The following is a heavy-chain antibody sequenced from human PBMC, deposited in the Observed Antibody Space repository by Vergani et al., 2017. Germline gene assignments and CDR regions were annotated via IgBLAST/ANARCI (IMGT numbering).Heavy chain of an antibody. Sequence: VQLVESGGGLVKPGGSLRLSCAASGFTFSSYAMHWVRQAPGKGLEWVAVISYDGSNKYYADSVKGRFTISRDNSKNTLYLQMNSLRAEDTAVYYCARDSSDFWSGSAFDYWGQGTLVTVSS. CDR2: ISYDGSNK. D-gene: IGHD3-3*01. J-gene: IGHJ4*02. V-gene: IGHV3-30-3*01. CDR3: ARDSSDFWSGSAFDY. CDR1: GFTFSSYA.